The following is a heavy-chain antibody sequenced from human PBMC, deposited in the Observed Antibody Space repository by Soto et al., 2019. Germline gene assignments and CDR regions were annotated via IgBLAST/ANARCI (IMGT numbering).Heavy chain of an antibody. CDR2: ISGIGGST. CDR3: AKEVGAMIVVVITTVHFDY. Sequence: GGSLRLSCAASGFTFSSYAMSWVRQAPGKGLEWVSAISGIGGSTYYADSVKGRFTISRDNSKNTLYLQMNSLRAEDTAVYYCAKEVGAMIVVVITTVHFDYWGQGTLVTVSS. D-gene: IGHD3-22*01. CDR1: GFTFSSYA. V-gene: IGHV3-23*01. J-gene: IGHJ4*02.